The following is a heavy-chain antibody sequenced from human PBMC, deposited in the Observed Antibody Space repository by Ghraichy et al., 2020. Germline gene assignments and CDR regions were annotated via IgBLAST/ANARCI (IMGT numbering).Heavy chain of an antibody. V-gene: IGHV3-53*01. Sequence: GESLNITCAASGFTVSGNYMSWVRQAPGKGLEWVSVIFSNGNTYYADSVRGRFTISRDSSKNTLYLQMNSLRADDTAVYYCAKYHGDYWYYYGMDVWGQGTTVTVSS. CDR3: AKYHGDYWYYYGMDV. J-gene: IGHJ6*02. D-gene: IGHD4-17*01. CDR1: GFTVSGNY. CDR2: IFSNGNT.